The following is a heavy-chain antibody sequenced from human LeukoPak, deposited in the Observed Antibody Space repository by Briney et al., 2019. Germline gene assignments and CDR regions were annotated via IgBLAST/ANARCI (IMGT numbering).Heavy chain of an antibody. D-gene: IGHD6-19*01. CDR3: ARDLAVAGRMDFDS. J-gene: IGHJ4*02. V-gene: IGHV7-4-1*02. Sequence: ASVKVSCKASGYRFTTYAMNWVRQAPGQGLEWMGWINTKTGNPTYAQDFTGRFVFSLDTSVNTAFLQISSLKAEDTAVYYCARDLAVAGRMDFDSWGQGTLVTVSS. CDR1: GYRFTTYA. CDR2: INTKTGNP.